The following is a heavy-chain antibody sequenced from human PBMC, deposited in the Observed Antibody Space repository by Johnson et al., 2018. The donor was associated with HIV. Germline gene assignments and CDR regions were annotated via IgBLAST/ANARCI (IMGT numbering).Heavy chain of an antibody. CDR3: APIEAHHDAFDI. J-gene: IGHJ3*02. V-gene: IGHV3-30-3*01. CDR2: ISYDGNNK. Sequence: QVQLVESGGGVVQPGRSLRLSCAASGFTFSSYALHWVRQAPGKGLEWVAVISYDGNNKYYADSVKGRFTISRDNSKNTLYMQMNSLRAEDTAVYYCAPIEAHHDAFDIWGQGTMVTVSS. D-gene: IGHD6-6*01. CDR1: GFTFSSYA.